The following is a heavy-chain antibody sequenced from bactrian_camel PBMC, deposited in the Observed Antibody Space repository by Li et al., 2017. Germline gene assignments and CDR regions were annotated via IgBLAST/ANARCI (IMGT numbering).Heavy chain of an antibody. CDR1: GYGFSGYD. CDR2: INNAGTTT. V-gene: IGHV3S40*01. D-gene: IGHD2*01. Sequence: VQLVESGGGLVQPGGSLRLSCQASGYGFSGYDMTWVRQAPGKGLEWVSAINNAGTTTYYADSLGDRFTISRDNAKNTLYLQMNSLKSEDTAVYYCVKGSVGGSWGNAYWGQGTQVTVS. CDR3: VKGSVGGSWGNAY. J-gene: IGHJ4*01.